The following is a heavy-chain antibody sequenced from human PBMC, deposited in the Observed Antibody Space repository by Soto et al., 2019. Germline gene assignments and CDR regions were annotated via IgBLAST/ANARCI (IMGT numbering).Heavy chain of an antibody. V-gene: IGHV5-51*01. CDR3: ARWEVLPGFEF. Sequence: PGESLKISCKGSAFSFTSYWIGWVRQMPGKGLEWMGSIYHGDSDTRYSPSFQGQVTILADKSITTAYLQWSSLNASDTALYYGARWEVLPGFEFLRQGALVAFST. CDR2: IYHGDSDT. D-gene: IGHD2-15*01. J-gene: IGHJ4*02. CDR1: AFSFTSYW.